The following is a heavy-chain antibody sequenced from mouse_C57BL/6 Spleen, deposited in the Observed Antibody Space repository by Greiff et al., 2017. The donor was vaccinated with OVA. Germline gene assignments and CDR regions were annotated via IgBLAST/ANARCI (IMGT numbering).Heavy chain of an antibody. Sequence: VHLVESGAELVRPGASVTLSCKASGYTFTDYEMHWVKQTPVHGLEWIGAIDPETGGTAYNQKFKGKAILTADKSSSTAYMELRSLTSEDSAVYYCTRSGGYYVDYWGQGTTLTVSS. D-gene: IGHD3-1*01. CDR3: TRSGGYYVDY. CDR1: GYTFTDYE. V-gene: IGHV1-15*01. CDR2: IDPETGGT. J-gene: IGHJ2*01.